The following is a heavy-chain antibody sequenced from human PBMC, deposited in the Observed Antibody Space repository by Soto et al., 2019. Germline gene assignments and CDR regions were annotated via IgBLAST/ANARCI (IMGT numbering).Heavy chain of an antibody. Sequence: SETLSLTCTVSGGSISSGGYYWSWIRQHPGKGLEWIGYIYYSGSTYYNPSLKSRVTISVDTSKNQFSLKLSSVTAADTAVYYCASLQTDYYDSSGYRDYWGQGTLVTVS. D-gene: IGHD3-22*01. J-gene: IGHJ4*02. CDR1: GGSISSGGYY. V-gene: IGHV4-31*03. CDR2: IYYSGST. CDR3: ASLQTDYYDSSGYRDY.